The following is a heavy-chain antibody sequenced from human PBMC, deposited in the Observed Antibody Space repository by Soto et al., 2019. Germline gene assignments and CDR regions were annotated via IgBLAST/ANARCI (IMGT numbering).Heavy chain of an antibody. CDR1: GCSISISSYY. D-gene: IGHD3-22*01. Sequence: SDTLSLTCTVSGCSISISSYYWGWIRQPPGKGLEWIGSIYYSGSTYYNPSLKSRVTISVDTSKNQFSLKLSSVTAADTAVYYCARLYYYDSSGYYSFDYWGQG. CDR2: IYYSGST. CDR3: ARLYYYDSSGYYSFDY. V-gene: IGHV4-39*01. J-gene: IGHJ4*02.